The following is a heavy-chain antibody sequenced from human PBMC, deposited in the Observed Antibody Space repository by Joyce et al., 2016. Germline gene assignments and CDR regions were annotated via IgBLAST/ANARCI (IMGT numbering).Heavy chain of an antibody. V-gene: IGHV1-3*05. CDR2: INGGNGNT. CDR1: GYSFTAYA. CDR3: ARGGWYLTS. Sequence: QVHLVQSGAEEKKPGGSVRISCKASGYSFTAYAMNWVRQAPGQRPEWLAWINGGNGNTKYSLKFKDRVTVTRDISANTVYMELSGLRSNDTAVYFCARGGWYLTSWGQGTL. J-gene: IGHJ5*02. D-gene: IGHD2-15*01.